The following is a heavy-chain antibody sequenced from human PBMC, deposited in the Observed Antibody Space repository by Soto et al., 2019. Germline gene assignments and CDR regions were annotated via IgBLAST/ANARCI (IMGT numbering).Heavy chain of an antibody. Sequence: GGSLRLSCAASGFNFKNYGVNWVRQAPGKGLEWVAGISGSGDSTYYGDSVKGRFTISRDNSLHTVYLQMDGLRADDTAIYYCAKSPAAATLNWFDPWGQGSLVTVSS. D-gene: IGHD2-2*01. CDR1: GFNFKNYG. CDR2: ISGSGDST. V-gene: IGHV3-23*01. CDR3: AKSPAAATLNWFDP. J-gene: IGHJ5*02.